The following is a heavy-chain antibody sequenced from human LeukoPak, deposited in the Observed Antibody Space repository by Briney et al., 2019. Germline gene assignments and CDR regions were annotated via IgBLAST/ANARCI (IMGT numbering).Heavy chain of an antibody. CDR3: VSGNDPDSAWENYRLDAFDI. CDR2: ISSTSDYI. CDR1: GYTFSHYS. J-gene: IGHJ3*02. D-gene: IGHD3-16*02. V-gene: IGHV3-21*01. Sequence: GGSLRLSCAASGYTFSHYSVNWVRQAPGKGLEWVSSISSTSDYIYYADSVKGRFTISRDNTKSSLYLQMDSLRGEDTAVYYCVSGNDPDSAWENYRLDAFDIWGQGTTVIVSS.